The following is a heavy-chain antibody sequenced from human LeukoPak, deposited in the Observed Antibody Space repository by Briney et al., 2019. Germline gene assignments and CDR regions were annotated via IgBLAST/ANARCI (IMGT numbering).Heavy chain of an antibody. D-gene: IGHD1-26*01. CDR3: ASPSGSYQGDAFDI. J-gene: IGHJ3*02. Sequence: PGESLKISCKASGYTFVGHWIAWWRQMPGKGLEWMGIIYPGDSDTRYSPSFQGQVTISADKSISTAYLQWSSLKASDTAMYYCASPSGSYQGDAFDIWGQGTMVTVSS. CDR2: IYPGDSDT. V-gene: IGHV5-51*01. CDR1: GYTFVGHW.